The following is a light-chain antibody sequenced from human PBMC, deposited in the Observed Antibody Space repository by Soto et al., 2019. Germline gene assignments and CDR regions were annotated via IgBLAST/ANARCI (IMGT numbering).Light chain of an antibody. Sequence: DIQMTQSPSTLSASIGDRVTITCRASQSLNGRLAWYQQKPGRPHKLLIYDVSFLESGVPSRFSGSGSGTDFNLTISSLRPDDFATFYCQQYKVYPYTFGQGARLDIQ. CDR1: QSLNGR. CDR3: QQYKVYPYT. V-gene: IGKV1-5*01. CDR2: DVS. J-gene: IGKJ2*01.